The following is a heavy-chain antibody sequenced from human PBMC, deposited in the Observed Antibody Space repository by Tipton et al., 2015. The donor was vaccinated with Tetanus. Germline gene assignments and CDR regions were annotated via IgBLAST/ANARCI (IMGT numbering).Heavy chain of an antibody. V-gene: IGHV3-23*04. CDR1: GFTFDDYA. J-gene: IGHJ6*02. Sequence: QLVQSGGGLVQPGRSLRLSCAASGFTFDDYAMHWVRQAPGKGLEWVSAISGSGGSTYYADSVKGRFTISRDNSKNTLYLQMNSLRAEYRAVYYCAKSHGYCSGGSCYYYYGMDVWGQGHTVTVSS. CDR2: ISGSGGST. D-gene: IGHD2-15*01. CDR3: AKSHGYCSGGSCYYYYGMDV.